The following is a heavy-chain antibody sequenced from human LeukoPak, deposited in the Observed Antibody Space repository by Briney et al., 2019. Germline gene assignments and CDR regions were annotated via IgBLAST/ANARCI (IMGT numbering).Heavy chain of an antibody. CDR3: VKATTTSIDYYNGMDV. Sequence: AGGSLRLSCSASGFTFSSYAMHWVRQAPGKGLEYVSGISSNGGSTYYADSVKGRFTISRDNAKNTLYLQMSSLRAEDTAVYYCVKATTTSIDYYNGMDVWGQGTTVTVSS. CDR1: GFTFSSYA. CDR2: ISSNGGST. J-gene: IGHJ6*02. V-gene: IGHV3-64D*09. D-gene: IGHD6-6*01.